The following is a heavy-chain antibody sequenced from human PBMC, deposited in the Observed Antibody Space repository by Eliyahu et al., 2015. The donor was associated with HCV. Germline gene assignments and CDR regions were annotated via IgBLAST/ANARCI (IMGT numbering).Heavy chain of an antibody. CDR3: ARQTPGNWLDP. V-gene: IGHV2-70*01. Sequence: QVSLRESGPALLKPTQTLTLTCSFSGISLTNRRMSVSWIRQPPGKALEWLALIDWNGDRYYNSSLKTRLTISKDTSKNQVVLTMTDMDPVDTATYFCARQTPGNWLDPWGQGTLVTVSS. CDR1: GISLTNRRMS. D-gene: IGHD1-14*01. CDR2: IDWNGDR. J-gene: IGHJ5*02.